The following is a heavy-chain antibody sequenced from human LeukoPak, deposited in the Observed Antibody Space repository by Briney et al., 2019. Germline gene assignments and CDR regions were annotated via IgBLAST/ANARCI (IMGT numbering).Heavy chain of an antibody. D-gene: IGHD2-21*02. V-gene: IGHV4-59*01. Sequence: SETLSLTCTVSGGSISSYYWSWIRQPPGKGLEWIGYTYSSGSTNYNPSLKSRITIPVDTSKNQFSLKLSSVTAADTAVYYCARFAYCGGHCWYYFDYWGQGSLVTVSS. CDR2: TYSSGST. CDR3: ARFAYCGGHCWYYFDY. J-gene: IGHJ4*02. CDR1: GGSISSYY.